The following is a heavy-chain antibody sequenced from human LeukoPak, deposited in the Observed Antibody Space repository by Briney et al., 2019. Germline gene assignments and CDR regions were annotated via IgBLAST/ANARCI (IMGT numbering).Heavy chain of an antibody. V-gene: IGHV3-30*18. Sequence: PGGSLRLSCAASGFTFSSYGMHWVRQAPGKGLEWVAVISYDGSNKYYADSVKGRFTISRDNSKNTLYLQMNSLRAEDTAVYYCAKLSWDDSSGYADYDYWGQRTLVTVSS. CDR3: AKLSWDDSSGYADYDY. J-gene: IGHJ4*02. D-gene: IGHD3-22*01. CDR1: GFTFSSYG. CDR2: ISYDGSNK.